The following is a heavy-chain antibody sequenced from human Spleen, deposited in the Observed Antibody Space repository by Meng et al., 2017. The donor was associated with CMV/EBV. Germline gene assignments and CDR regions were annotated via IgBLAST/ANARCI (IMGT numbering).Heavy chain of an antibody. Sequence: SETLSLTCTVSGGSISSSDYYWGWIRQPPGKGLEWIGSIYYSGSTYYNPSLKSRVTISVDTSKNQFSLKLSSVTAADTAVYYCARALYYYDSSGYYGHYFDYWGQGTLVTVSS. D-gene: IGHD3-22*01. J-gene: IGHJ4*02. CDR3: ARALYYYDSSGYYGHYFDY. V-gene: IGHV4-39*07. CDR1: GGSISSSDYY. CDR2: IYYSGST.